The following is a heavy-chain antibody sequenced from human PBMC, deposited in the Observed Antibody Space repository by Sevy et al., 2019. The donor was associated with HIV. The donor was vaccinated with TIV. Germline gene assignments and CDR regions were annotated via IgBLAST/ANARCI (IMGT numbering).Heavy chain of an antibody. Sequence: GGSLRLSCAASGFTFSTYTMNWVRQAPGKGLEWVSPISSLSNYIYYADSVRGRFTISRDNAKNSVYLQMNSLRAEDTAVYYCARDYSNSWYGMDVWGQGTTVTVSS. J-gene: IGHJ6*02. CDR2: ISSLSNYI. V-gene: IGHV3-21*01. D-gene: IGHD4-4*01. CDR3: ARDYSNSWYGMDV. CDR1: GFTFSTYT.